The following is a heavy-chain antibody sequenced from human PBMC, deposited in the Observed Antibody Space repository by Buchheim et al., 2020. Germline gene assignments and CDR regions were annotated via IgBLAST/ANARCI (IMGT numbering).Heavy chain of an antibody. J-gene: IGHJ2*01. Sequence: EVQLLESGGGLVQPGGSLRLSCAASGFTFSSNYMSWVRQAPGKGLEWVSVIYSGGSTYYADSVKGRFTIFTDNSNNTPHLQVNSLGDEDAAVYYCARGSRDFDLWGRGTL. CDR1: GFTFSSNY. V-gene: IGHV3-66*01. CDR3: ARGSRDFDL. CDR2: IYSGGST.